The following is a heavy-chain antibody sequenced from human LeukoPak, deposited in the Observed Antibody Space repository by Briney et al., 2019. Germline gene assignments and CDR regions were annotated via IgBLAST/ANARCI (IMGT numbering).Heavy chain of an antibody. Sequence: ASVKVTCKASGYTFTSYYMHWVRQAPGQGLEWMGIINPSGGSTSYAQKFQGRVTMTRDTSTSTDYMELSSLRSEDTAVYYCARAEKTLLLRFDYWGQGTLVTVSS. V-gene: IGHV1-46*01. CDR3: ARAEKTLLLRFDY. CDR1: GYTFTSYY. J-gene: IGHJ4*02. D-gene: IGHD2-15*01. CDR2: INPSGGST.